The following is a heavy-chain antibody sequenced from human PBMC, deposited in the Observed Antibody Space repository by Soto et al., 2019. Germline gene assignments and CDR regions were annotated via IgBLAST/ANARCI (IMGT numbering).Heavy chain of an antibody. CDR1: GFTFSSYA. J-gene: IGHJ4*02. D-gene: IGHD2-15*01. V-gene: IGHV3-23*01. CDR3: AKGTTAVYCFDF. Sequence: DVQLLESGGGLVQPGGSLRPSRAASGFTFSSYAMSWVRQAPGKGLEWVSAISATGGSAFYADSVKGRFTISRDNSKNTVFLQIDSLVTEDTAVYYCAKGTTAVYCFDFWGQGTLVTVSS. CDR2: ISATGGSA.